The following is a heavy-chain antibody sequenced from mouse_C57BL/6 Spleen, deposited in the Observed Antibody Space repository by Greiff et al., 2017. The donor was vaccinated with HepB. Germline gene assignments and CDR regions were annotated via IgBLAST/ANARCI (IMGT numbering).Heavy chain of an antibody. CDR1: GYTFTDYE. D-gene: IGHD2-4*01. Sequence: VQLVESGAELVRPGASVTLSCKASGYTFTDYEMHWVKQTPVHGLEWIGAIDPETGGTAYNQKFKGKAILTADKSSSTAYMELRSLTSEDSAVYYCTRDDYPFAYWGQGTLVTVSA. J-gene: IGHJ3*01. CDR2: IDPETGGT. CDR3: TRDDYPFAY. V-gene: IGHV1-15*01.